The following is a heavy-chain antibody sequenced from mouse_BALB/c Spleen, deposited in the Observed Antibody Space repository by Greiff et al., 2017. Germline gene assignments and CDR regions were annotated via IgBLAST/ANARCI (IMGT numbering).Heavy chain of an antibody. CDR1: GFTFSSYA. J-gene: IGHJ2*01. V-gene: IGHV5-9-4*01. Sequence: EVMLVESGGGLVKPGGSLKLSCAASGFTFSSYAMSWVRQSPEKRLEWVAEISSGGSYTYYPDTVTGRFTISRDNAKNTLYLEMSSLRSEDTAMYYCARDYYGSSFDYWGQGTTLTVSS. D-gene: IGHD1-1*01. CDR2: ISSGGSYT. CDR3: ARDYYGSSFDY.